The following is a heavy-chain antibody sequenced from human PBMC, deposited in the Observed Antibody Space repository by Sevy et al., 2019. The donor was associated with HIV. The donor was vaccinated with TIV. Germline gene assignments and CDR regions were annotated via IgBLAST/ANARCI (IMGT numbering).Heavy chain of an antibody. J-gene: IGHJ4*02. V-gene: IGHV3-23*01. CDR1: GFTFNICG. CDR3: AKHPDYDCWSDIGSSFDY. Sequence: GGSLRLSCAASGFTFNICGMAWVRQAPGKGLEWVSTISGGNNNTYYAESVKGRSTISRDNSKDTLYLQTNNLRADDTATYDSAKHPDYDCWSDIGSSFDYWGQGTLVTVSS. D-gene: IGHD3-3*01. CDR2: ISGGNNNT.